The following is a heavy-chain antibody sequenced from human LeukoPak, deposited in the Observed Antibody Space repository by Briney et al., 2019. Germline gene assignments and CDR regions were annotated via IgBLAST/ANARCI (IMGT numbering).Heavy chain of an antibody. CDR1: GFTFSFCW. CDR2: INPGGSST. CDR3: ARSNQADDY. J-gene: IGHJ4*02. V-gene: IGHV3-74*01. Sequence: GGSLRLSCAASGFTFSFCWMHWVRQVPGQGLVWVSRINPGGSSTAYADSVKGRFTISRDNAKNTLYLQMDSLRADDTGVYYCARSNQADDYWGQGTLVTVSS. D-gene: IGHD1-14*01.